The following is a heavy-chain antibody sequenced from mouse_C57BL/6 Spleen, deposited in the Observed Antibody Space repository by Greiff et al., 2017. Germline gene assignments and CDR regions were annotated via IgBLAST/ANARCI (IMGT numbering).Heavy chain of an antibody. V-gene: IGHV5-17*01. CDR2: ISSGSSTI. Sequence: DVMLVESGGGLVKPGGSLKLSCAASGFTFSDYGMHWVRQAPEKGLEWVAYISSGSSTIYYADTVKGRFTISRDNAKNTLFLQMTSLRSEDTAMYYCARRDYCGSSSAWFAYWGQGTLVTVSA. CDR3: ARRDYCGSSSAWFAY. CDR1: GFTFSDYG. J-gene: IGHJ3*01. D-gene: IGHD1-1*01.